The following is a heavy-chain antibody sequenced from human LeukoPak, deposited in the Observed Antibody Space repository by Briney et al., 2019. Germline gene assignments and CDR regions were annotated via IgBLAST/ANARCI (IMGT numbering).Heavy chain of an antibody. CDR3: ARRYCSSTSCYHFDY. Sequence: SVKVSCKASGGTFSSYAISWVRQAPGQGLEWMGGIIPIFGTANYAQKFQGRVTITADKSTSTAYMELSSLRSEDTAVYYCARRYCSSTSCYHFDYRGQGTLVTVSS. CDR1: GGTFSSYA. D-gene: IGHD2-2*01. V-gene: IGHV1-69*06. CDR2: IIPIFGTA. J-gene: IGHJ4*02.